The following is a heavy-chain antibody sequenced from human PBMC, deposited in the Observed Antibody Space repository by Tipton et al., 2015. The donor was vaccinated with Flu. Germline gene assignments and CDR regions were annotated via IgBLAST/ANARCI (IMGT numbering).Heavy chain of an antibody. CDR2: IYHTGST. CDR3: ARHADGFLEWVDY. CDR1: GDSIRSDYY. V-gene: IGHV4-38-2*02. Sequence: TLSLTCTISGDSIRSDYYWGWIRQPPGKGLEWIGNIYHTGSTYHIPSLKSRVTISVDTSKNQFSLKLSSVTAADTAVYYCARHADGFLEWVDYWGQGTLVTVSS. J-gene: IGHJ4*02. D-gene: IGHD3-3*01.